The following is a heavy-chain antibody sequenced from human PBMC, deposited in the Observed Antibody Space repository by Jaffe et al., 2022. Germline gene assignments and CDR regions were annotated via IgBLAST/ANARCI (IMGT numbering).Heavy chain of an antibody. CDR3: AILTGYYYRYFDL. CDR2: ISSSSSYI. V-gene: IGHV3-21*01. Sequence: EVQLVESGGGLVKPGGSLRLSCAASGFTFSSYSMNWVRQAPGKGLEWVSSISSSSSYIYYADSVKGRFTISRDNAKNSLYLQMNSLRAEDTAVYYCAILTGYYYRYFDLWGRGTLVTVSS. D-gene: IGHD3-9*01. CDR1: GFTFSSYS. J-gene: IGHJ2*01.